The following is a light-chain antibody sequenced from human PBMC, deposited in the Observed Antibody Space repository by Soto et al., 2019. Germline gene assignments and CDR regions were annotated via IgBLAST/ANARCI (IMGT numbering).Light chain of an antibody. Sequence: IVLTQSPATLSLSPGERATLSCRASQSVSSYLAWYQQKPGQAPRLLIYDASNRATGIPARFSGSGSGTDFTRTISSLEPEDFAVYYYQQRSNWPPYTFGQGTKLEIK. CDR3: QQRSNWPPYT. V-gene: IGKV3-11*01. CDR1: QSVSSY. J-gene: IGKJ2*01. CDR2: DAS.